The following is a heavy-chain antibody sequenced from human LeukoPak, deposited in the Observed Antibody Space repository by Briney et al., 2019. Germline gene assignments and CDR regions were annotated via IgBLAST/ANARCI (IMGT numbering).Heavy chain of an antibody. CDR3: ARVQGYCSTTSCYPHY. V-gene: IGHV7-4-1*02. CDR1: GYTPTNYA. CDR2: INTNTGNP. Sequence: ASVKVSCKASGYTPTNYALNWVRQAPGQGLEWMGWINTNTGNPTYAQGFTGRFVLSLDTSVNTAYLQISSLKAEDTAIYYCARVQGYCSTTSCYPHYWGQGTLVTVSS. D-gene: IGHD2-2*01. J-gene: IGHJ4*02.